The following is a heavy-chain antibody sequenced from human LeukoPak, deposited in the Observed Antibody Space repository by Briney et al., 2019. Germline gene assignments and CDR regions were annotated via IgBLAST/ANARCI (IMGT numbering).Heavy chain of an antibody. CDR1: AFSFTNNP. V-gene: IGHV3-21*05. CDR2: LRCTAEGA. J-gene: IGHJ4*02. Sequence: GRCLRLSCATSAFSFTNNPMNWVRQAPGKGLEWISHLRCTAEGAKYAYYADSGKGRLTISTDDGKNTLYQHMNSLRDDDTAVYYCAAGLRDAFDYWGQGILVTVSS. D-gene: IGHD5-12*01. CDR3: AAGLRDAFDY.